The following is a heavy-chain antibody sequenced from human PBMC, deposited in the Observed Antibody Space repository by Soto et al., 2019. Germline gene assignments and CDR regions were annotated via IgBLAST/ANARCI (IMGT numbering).Heavy chain of an antibody. V-gene: IGHV1-18*01. CDR2: ISAYNGNT. Sequence: QVQLVQSGAEVKKPGASVKVSCKASGYTFTSYAISWLRQATGQGLEWRGWISAYNGNTNYAQKLQGKVTTTTDTPTNKDNMELRSLGSNIKDVYFSEQEPASEDYWGQGTLVTVSS. J-gene: IGHJ4*02. CDR3: EQEPASEDY. CDR1: GYTFTSYA.